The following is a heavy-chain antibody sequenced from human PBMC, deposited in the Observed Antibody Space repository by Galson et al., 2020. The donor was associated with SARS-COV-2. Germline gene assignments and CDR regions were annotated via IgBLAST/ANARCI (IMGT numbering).Heavy chain of an antibody. V-gene: IGHV3-74*01. Sequence: GGSLRLSCAASGFAFSNYWLHWVRQTPGKGLEWVSRIKNYGSIITYAYSVKGRFTISKDNAKNTLYLQMNSLRSEDTALYYCARALAIWGQGTLVTVSS. D-gene: IGHD3-3*02. CDR1: GFAFSNYW. J-gene: IGHJ4*02. CDR3: ARALAI. CDR2: IKNYGSII.